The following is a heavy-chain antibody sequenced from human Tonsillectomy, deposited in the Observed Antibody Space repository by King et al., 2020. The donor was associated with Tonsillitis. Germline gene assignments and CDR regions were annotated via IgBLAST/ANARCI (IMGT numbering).Heavy chain of an antibody. J-gene: IGHJ4*02. CDR3: TTEGSGGGFSVY. V-gene: IGHV3-15*01. Sequence: VQLVESGGGLIKPGGALRLSCAASGFTFSKAWMSWVRHAPGKGLEWGGRIKSETDGGAPDYAAPVKGRFSISRDDSENTSYLQMNSLKTDDTAVYYCTTEGSGGGFSVYWGQGTLVTVSS. D-gene: IGHD1-26*01. CDR2: IKSETDGGAP. CDR1: GFTFSKAW.